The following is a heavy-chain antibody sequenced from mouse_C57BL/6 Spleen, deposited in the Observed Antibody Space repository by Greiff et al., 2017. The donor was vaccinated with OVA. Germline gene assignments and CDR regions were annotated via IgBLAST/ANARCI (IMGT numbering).Heavy chain of an antibody. J-gene: IGHJ3*01. Sequence: QVQLKQPGAELVKPGASVKLSCKASGYTFTSYWMHWVKQRPGQGLEWIGMIHPNSGSTNYTEKFKSKATLTVDKSSSTAYLQLSSLTSEDAAVSDCERQTYDGYYAYWGQGTLVTVSA. CDR3: ERQTYDGYYAY. V-gene: IGHV1-64*01. CDR1: GYTFTSYW. D-gene: IGHD2-3*01. CDR2: IHPNSGST.